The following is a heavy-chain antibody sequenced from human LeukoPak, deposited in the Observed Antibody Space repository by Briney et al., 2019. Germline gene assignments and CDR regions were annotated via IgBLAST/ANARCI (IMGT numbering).Heavy chain of an antibody. V-gene: IGHV1-18*01. CDR1: GYKFIDFG. J-gene: IGHJ6*02. CDR3: ARDRQQLDPYYYYYGMDV. CDR2: ISGYNGKT. D-gene: IGHD6-13*01. Sequence: ASVKVSCKASGYKFIDFGITWVRQAPGQGLEWMGWISGYNGKTNYAQKFQGRVTMTTDTSTSTAYMELRSLRSDDTAVYYCARDRQQLDPYYYYYGMDVWGQGTTVTVSS.